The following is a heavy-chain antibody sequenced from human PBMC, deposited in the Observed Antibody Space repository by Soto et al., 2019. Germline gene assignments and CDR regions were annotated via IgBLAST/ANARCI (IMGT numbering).Heavy chain of an antibody. J-gene: IGHJ1*01. CDR3: AGGVASGY. CDR1: GFTVSNFG. D-gene: IGHD2-15*01. CDR2: ISRDGGTK. Sequence: QVQLVESGGGVVQPGRSLRLSCAVSGFTVSNFGMHWVRQAPGKGLEWVAVISRDGGTKFYADSVKGRFTISRDNSRKPLFLEMNSLRGDDMGVYYCAGGVASGYWGQGSLVSVSS. V-gene: IGHV3-30*03.